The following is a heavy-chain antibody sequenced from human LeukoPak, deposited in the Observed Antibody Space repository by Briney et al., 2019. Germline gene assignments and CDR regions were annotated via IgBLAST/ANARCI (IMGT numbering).Heavy chain of an antibody. Sequence: ASVKVSCKASGYTFTSYGISWVRQAPGQGLEWMGWISAYNGNTNYAQKLQGRVTMTTDTYTSTAYMELRSLRSDDTAVYYCARDSSIAAAGLPFDYWGQGTLVTVSS. CDR2: ISAYNGNT. V-gene: IGHV1-18*01. D-gene: IGHD6-13*01. CDR1: GYTFTSYG. J-gene: IGHJ4*02. CDR3: ARDSSIAAAGLPFDY.